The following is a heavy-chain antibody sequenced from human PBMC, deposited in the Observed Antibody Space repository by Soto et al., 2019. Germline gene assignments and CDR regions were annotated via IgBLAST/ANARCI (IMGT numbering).Heavy chain of an antibody. J-gene: IGHJ6*02. CDR2: ISAYNGNT. Sequence: QVQLVQSGAEVKKLGASVKVSCKASGYTFTSYGISWVRQAPGQGLEWMGWISAYNGNTNYAQKLQGRVTMTTDTSTSTAYMELRSLRSDDTAVYYCARDASIIAAAGTIYYYYGMDVWGQGTTVTVSS. CDR1: GYTFTSYG. CDR3: ARDASIIAAAGTIYYYYGMDV. D-gene: IGHD6-13*01. V-gene: IGHV1-18*01.